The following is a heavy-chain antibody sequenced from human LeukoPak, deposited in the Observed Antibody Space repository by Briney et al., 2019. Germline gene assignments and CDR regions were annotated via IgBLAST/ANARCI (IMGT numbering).Heavy chain of an antibody. CDR2: INPNSGGT. Sequence: ASVKVSCKASGYTFTGYYMHWVRQAPGQGLEWMGWINPNSGGTNYAQKFQGRVTMTRDTSISTAYMELSRLRSDDTVVYYCAREAAAGTANWFDPWGQGTLVTVSS. CDR1: GYTFTGYY. CDR3: AREAAAGTANWFDP. J-gene: IGHJ5*02. D-gene: IGHD6-13*01. V-gene: IGHV1-2*02.